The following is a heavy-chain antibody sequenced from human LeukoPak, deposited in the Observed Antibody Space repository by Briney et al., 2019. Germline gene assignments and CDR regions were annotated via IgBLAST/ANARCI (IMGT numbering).Heavy chain of an antibody. J-gene: IGHJ5*02. CDR3: ARGDSVGNWFDP. CDR1: GFTFGDYA. D-gene: IGHD2-15*01. CDR2: INHSGST. V-gene: IGHV4-34*01. Sequence: LRLSCTASGFTFGDYAMSWIRQPPGKGLEWLGEINHSGSTNYNSSLKSRVTISLDTSKNQFSLKLISVTAADTAVYYCARGDSVGNWFDPWGQGTLVTVSS.